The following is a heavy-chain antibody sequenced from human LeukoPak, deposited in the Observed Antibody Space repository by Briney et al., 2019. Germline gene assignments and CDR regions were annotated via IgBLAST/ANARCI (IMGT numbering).Heavy chain of an antibody. D-gene: IGHD6-13*01. CDR1: GGSISSQY. V-gene: IGHV4-59*11. CDR2: LYYSGST. CDR3: ARAYSSSWYYYYYYMDV. J-gene: IGHJ6*03. Sequence: SENLSLTCTVSGGSISSQYWIWLRQPPGQGLEWIGYLYYSGSTNYSTSLKSRVTISVDTSKHQFSLKLGSVTAADTAVYYCARAYSSSWYYYYYYMDVWGKGTTVTVSS.